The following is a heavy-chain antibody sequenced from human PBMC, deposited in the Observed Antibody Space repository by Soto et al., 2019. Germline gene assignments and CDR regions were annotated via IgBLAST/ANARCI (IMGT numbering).Heavy chain of an antibody. Sequence: PSETLSLTCTVSGGSISSSSYYWGWIRQPPGKGLEWIGSIYYSGSTYYNPSLKSRVTISVDTSKNQFSLKLNSVTAADTAVYYCARRVVLLDMTTVTYFDYWGQGTLVTVSS. D-gene: IGHD4-17*01. V-gene: IGHV4-39*01. J-gene: IGHJ4*02. CDR3: ARRVVLLDMTTVTYFDY. CDR1: GGSISSSSYY. CDR2: IYYSGST.